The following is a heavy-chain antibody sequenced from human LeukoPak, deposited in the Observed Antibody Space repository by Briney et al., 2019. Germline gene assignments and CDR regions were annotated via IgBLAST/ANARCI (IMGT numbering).Heavy chain of an antibody. CDR2: IYYSGST. CDR1: GGSISSSSYY. V-gene: IGHV4-39*01. CDR3: ASRRRPQTRVFDY. D-gene: IGHD3-10*01. Sequence: PSETLSLTCTVSGGSISSSSYYWGWIRQPPGKGLEWIGSIYYSGSTYYNPSLKSRVTISVDTSKNQFSLKLSSVTAADTAVYYCASRRRPQTRVFDYWGQGTLVTVSS. J-gene: IGHJ4*02.